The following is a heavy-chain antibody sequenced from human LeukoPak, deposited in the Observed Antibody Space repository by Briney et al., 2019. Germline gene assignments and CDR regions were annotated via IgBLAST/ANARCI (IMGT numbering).Heavy chain of an antibody. D-gene: IGHD2-15*01. Sequence: GGSLRLSCAASGFTFSNAWTSWVRQAPGKGLEWVGRIKSKTDGGTTDYAAPVKGRFTISRDDSKNTLYLQMNSLKTEDTAVYYCTTDQGRGYCSGGSCYSLWWFDPWGQGTLVTVSS. CDR1: GFTFSNAW. CDR2: IKSKTDGGTT. J-gene: IGHJ5*02. CDR3: TTDQGRGYCSGGSCYSLWWFDP. V-gene: IGHV3-15*01.